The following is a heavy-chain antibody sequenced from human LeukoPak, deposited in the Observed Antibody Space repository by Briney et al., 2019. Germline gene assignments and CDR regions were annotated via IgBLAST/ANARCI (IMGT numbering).Heavy chain of an antibody. D-gene: IGHD1-14*01. CDR1: GGSISSGGYY. CDR2: IYYSGST. J-gene: IGHJ1*01. V-gene: IGHV4-31*03. CDR3: ARGAVSKTSEYFQH. Sequence: SQTLSLTCTVSGGSISSGGYYWSWIRQHPGKGLEWIGYIYYSGSTYYNPSLKSRVTISVDTSKNQFPLKLSSVTAADTAVYYCARGAVSKTSEYFQHWGQGTLVTVSS.